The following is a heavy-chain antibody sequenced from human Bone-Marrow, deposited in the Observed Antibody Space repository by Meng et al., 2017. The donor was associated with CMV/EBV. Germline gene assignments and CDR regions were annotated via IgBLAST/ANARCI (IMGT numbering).Heavy chain of an antibody. J-gene: IGHJ6*02. V-gene: IGHV3-49*04. CDR1: GFTFGAYA. CDR2: IRSKAYGGTT. Sequence: GESLKISCRGSGFTFGAYAMSWVRQAPGKGLEWVGFIRSKAYGGTTEYAASVKGRFTISRDDSKSIAYLQMNSLKTEDTAVYYCTRDIVVVPAAHFYYYYGMDVWGQGTTVTFSS. D-gene: IGHD2-2*01. CDR3: TRDIVVVPAAHFYYYYGMDV.